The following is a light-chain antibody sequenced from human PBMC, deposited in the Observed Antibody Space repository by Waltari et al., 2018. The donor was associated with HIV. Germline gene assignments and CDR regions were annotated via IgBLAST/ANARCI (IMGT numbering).Light chain of an antibody. Sequence: QSVLTQPPSASGSPGQRVTISCSGSHPNIGSNNVHWYQQPPGAAPKLLISLNDHRPSACPDRFAGSNSGPSASLVISGLRSEDEADYFCSVWDDSLAGWMFGGGTRLTVL. J-gene: IGLJ3*02. CDR1: HPNIGSNN. V-gene: IGLV1-47*01. CDR2: LND. CDR3: SVWDDSLAGWM.